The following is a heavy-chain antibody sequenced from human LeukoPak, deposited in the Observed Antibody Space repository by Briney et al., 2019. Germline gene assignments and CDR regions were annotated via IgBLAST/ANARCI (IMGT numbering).Heavy chain of an antibody. J-gene: IGHJ3*02. CDR3: ARVRYSSGYYWDDAFDI. CDR2: ISSSSSYI. CDR1: GFTFSSYS. Sequence: PGGSLRLSCAASGFTFSSYSMNWVRQAPGKGLEWVSSISSSSSYIYYADSVKGRFTISRDNAKNSLYLQMNSLRAEDTAVYYCARVRYSSGYYWDDAFDIWGQGTMVTVSS. V-gene: IGHV3-21*01. D-gene: IGHD3-22*01.